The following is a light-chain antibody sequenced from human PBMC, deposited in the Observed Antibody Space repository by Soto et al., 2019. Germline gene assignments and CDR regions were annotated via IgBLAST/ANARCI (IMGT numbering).Light chain of an antibody. CDR1: TSDVGAYNY. CDR2: DVS. V-gene: IGLV2-11*01. Sequence: QSALTQPRSVSGSPGQSATISCTGSTSDVGAYNYVSWYQQHPGKAPKLIIYDVSERPSGVPDRFSGSKSGNTASLTISGLQTEDEAEYYCCSHAGSYTFSFGGGTKLTVL. J-gene: IGLJ2*01. CDR3: CSHAGSYTFS.